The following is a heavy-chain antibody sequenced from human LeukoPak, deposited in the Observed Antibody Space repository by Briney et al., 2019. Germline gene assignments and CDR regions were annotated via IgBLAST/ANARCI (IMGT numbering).Heavy chain of an antibody. CDR1: GFTFSSYG. CDR2: ISKDGTGT. J-gene: IGHJ4*02. D-gene: IGHD2-2*01. CDR3: AILGYSSSVFDC. Sequence: GGSLRLSCAASGFTFSSYGMHWVRQAPGKGLEWAALISKDGTGTYYPDSVKGRFTISRDNSKNTLYLQMNSLRTEDTAMYYCAILGYSSSVFDCWGQGTLVTVSS. V-gene: IGHV3-30*19.